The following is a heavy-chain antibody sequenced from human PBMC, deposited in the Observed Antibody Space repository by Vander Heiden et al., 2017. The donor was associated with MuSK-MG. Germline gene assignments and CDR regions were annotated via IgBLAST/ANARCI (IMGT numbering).Heavy chain of an antibody. CDR3: ARDGTGGQLFDY. CDR1: GYTFTSYP. Sequence: QVQVVPSGAEVKKPGASVQVSCKQAGYTFTSYPLHCVRQAPGQGLEWLGMINRSGGRTTYAQKFQGRVTMTRDTPTSTVYMELRTLRSEDTAVYYCARDGTGGQLFDYWGQGTLVTVSS. V-gene: IGHV1-46*01. D-gene: IGHD3-16*01. J-gene: IGHJ4*02. CDR2: INRSGGRT.